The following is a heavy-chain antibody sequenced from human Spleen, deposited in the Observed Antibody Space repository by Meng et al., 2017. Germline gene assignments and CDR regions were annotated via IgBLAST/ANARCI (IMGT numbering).Heavy chain of an antibody. J-gene: IGHJ4*02. CDR2: INTITGDP. V-gene: IGHV7-4-1*02. Sequence: QVQLVQSGSEFKKPGASVKVPCKASGYTFTNYAMNWVRQAPGQGLEWMGWINTITGDPTYAQGFTGRFVFSLDTSVSTAYLQINNLKTDDTAVYYCTRGSLEANEDPGWGQGTLVTVSS. CDR3: TRGSLEANEDPG. CDR1: GYTFTNYA.